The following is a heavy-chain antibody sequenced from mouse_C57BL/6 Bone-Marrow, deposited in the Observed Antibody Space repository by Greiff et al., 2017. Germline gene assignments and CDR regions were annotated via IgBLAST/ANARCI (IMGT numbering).Heavy chain of an antibody. CDR1: GFSLTSYG. J-gene: IGHJ4*01. CDR3: ARKGWLLRENTRDY. CDR2: IWRGGST. V-gene: IGHV2-2*01. D-gene: IGHD2-3*01. Sequence: VQLQQSGPGLVQPSQSLSITCTVSGFSLTSYGVHWVRQSPGKGLEWLGVIWRGGSTDYNAAFISRLSISKDNSKSQVFFKMNSLQADDTAIYYCARKGWLLRENTRDYWGQGTSVTVSS.